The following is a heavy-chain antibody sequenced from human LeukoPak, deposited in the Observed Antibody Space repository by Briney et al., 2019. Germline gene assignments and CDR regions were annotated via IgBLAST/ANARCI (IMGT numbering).Heavy chain of an antibody. CDR3: AKGHEIAARPDWYYYYYMNV. CDR1: GFTFSSYW. D-gene: IGHD6-6*01. Sequence: PGGSLTLSCAASGFTFSSYWMHWLRQAPGKGLVWVSRINSDGTTTNYADSVKGRFTISRDNSKNTLYLQMNSLRAEDTAVYYCAKGHEIAARPDWYYYYYMNVWGKGTTVTVSS. CDR2: INSDGTTT. V-gene: IGHV3-74*01. J-gene: IGHJ6*03.